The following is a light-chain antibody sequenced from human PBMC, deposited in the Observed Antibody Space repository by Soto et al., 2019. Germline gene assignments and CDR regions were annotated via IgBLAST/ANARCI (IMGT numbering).Light chain of an antibody. CDR2: EVS. V-gene: IGLV2-8*01. CDR1: SSDVGGYNY. Sequence: QSVLTQPPSASGSPGQSVTISCTGTSSDVGGYNYVSWYQQHPGKAPKLMIYEVSKRPSGVPDRFSGSKSGNTASLTVSGLQAEDEAEYYCSSYAGSSYVFGTGTKVTVL. CDR3: SSYAGSSYV. J-gene: IGLJ1*01.